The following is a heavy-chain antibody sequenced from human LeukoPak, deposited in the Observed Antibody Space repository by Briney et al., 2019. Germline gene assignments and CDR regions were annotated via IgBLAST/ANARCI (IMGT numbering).Heavy chain of an antibody. D-gene: IGHD2-15*01. CDR3: AKCDLRWFSFDY. V-gene: IGHV3-9*01. J-gene: IGHJ4*02. Sequence: GGSLRLSCAASGFTFDDYAMHWVRQAPGKGLEWVSGISWNSGSIGYADSVKGRFTISRDNAKNSLYLQMNSLRAEDTALYYCAKCDLRWFSFDYGGQGTLVTVSS. CDR1: GFTFDDYA. CDR2: ISWNSGSI.